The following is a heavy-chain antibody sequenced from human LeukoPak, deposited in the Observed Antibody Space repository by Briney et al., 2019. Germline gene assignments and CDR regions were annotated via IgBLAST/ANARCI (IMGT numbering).Heavy chain of an antibody. Sequence: GGSLRLSCAASGFTVSSNYMSWVRQAPGKGLEWVSVIYSGGSTYYADSVKGRFTISRDNSKNTLYLQVNSLRAEDTAVYYCARAAMTHRAFDIWGQGTMVTVSS. CDR3: ARAAMTHRAFDI. J-gene: IGHJ3*02. CDR1: GFTVSSNY. D-gene: IGHD2-2*01. CDR2: IYSGGST. V-gene: IGHV3-66*01.